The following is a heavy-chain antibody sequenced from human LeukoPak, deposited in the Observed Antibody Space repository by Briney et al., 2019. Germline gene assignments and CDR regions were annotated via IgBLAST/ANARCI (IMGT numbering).Heavy chain of an antibody. CDR3: ARGGGYYDSGGYGPPLLI. CDR1: GGSFSGYY. Sequence: SETLSLTCAVYGGSFSGYYWSWIRQPPGKGLEWIGEINHSGSTNYNPSLKSRVTISVDTSKSQFSLNLSSVTSADTAVYYCARGGGYYDSGGYGPPLLIWGQGTLVTVSS. V-gene: IGHV4-34*01. J-gene: IGHJ4*02. D-gene: IGHD3-22*01. CDR2: INHSGST.